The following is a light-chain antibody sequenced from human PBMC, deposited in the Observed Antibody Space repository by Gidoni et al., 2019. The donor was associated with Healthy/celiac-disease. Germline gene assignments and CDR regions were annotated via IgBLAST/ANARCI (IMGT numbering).Light chain of an antibody. CDR3: HQYGGSPTWT. CDR1: QSVSSSY. J-gene: IGKJ1*01. CDR2: GAS. Sequence: EIVLTQSHGTLSLSQGERATLSCRASQSVSSSYLAWYQQKPGQAPRLLIYGASSRATGIPDTFSGSCSGTDFTLTIRRLEPEDFAVYYCHQYGGSPTWTFGQGTKVEIK. V-gene: IGKV3-20*01.